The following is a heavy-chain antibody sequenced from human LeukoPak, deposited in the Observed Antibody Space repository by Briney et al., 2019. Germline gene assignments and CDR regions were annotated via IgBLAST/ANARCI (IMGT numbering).Heavy chain of an antibody. CDR2: ISGSSSYI. Sequence: PGGSLRLSCAASGFTFSNYYMNWVRQAPGKGLEWVSSISGSSSYIYYADSVKGRFTISRDNAKNSLYLQMNSLRAEDTAVYYCARLYGGYGDYYFDYWGQGTLVTVSS. V-gene: IGHV3-21*01. J-gene: IGHJ4*02. D-gene: IGHD4-17*01. CDR3: ARLYGGYGDYYFDY. CDR1: GFTFSNYY.